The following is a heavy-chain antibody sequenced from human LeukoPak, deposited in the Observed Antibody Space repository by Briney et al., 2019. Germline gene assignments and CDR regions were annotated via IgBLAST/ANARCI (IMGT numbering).Heavy chain of an antibody. J-gene: IGHJ5*02. V-gene: IGHV1-18*01. D-gene: IGHD2-15*01. CDR1: GYTFTSYG. CDR3: AGRGYCSGGSCYAGAVWFDP. Sequence: ASVKVSCKASGYTFTSYGISWVRQAPGQELEWLGWIIAYNGNTNYAQRLQVRVTMTTDTSTITAYMELRSLRSDDTDLYYCAGRGYCSGGSCYAGAVWFDPWGQGTLVTVSS. CDR2: IIAYNGNT.